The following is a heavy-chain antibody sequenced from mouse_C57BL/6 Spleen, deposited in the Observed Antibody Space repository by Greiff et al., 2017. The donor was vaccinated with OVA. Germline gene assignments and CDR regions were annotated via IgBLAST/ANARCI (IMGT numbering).Heavy chain of an antibody. CDR3: ARRGVTPYYFDY. V-gene: IGHV5-6*02. D-gene: IGHD2-2*01. CDR1: GFTFSSYG. Sequence: EVKLVESGGDLVKPGGSLKLSCAASGFTFSSYGMSWVRQTPDKRLEWVATISSGGSYTYYPDSVKGRFTISRDNAKNTLYLQMSSLKSEDTAMYYCARRGVTPYYFDYWGQGTTLTVSS. CDR2: ISSGGSYT. J-gene: IGHJ2*01.